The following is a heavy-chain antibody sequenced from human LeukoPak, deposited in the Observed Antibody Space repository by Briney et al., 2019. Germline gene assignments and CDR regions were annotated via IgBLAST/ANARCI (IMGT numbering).Heavy chain of an antibody. CDR3: ARDLHCGGDCYAFDY. D-gene: IGHD2-21*02. Sequence: GGSLRLSCAASGFTFSSYGMHWVRQAPGKGLEWVAVIWYDGSNKYYADSVKGRFTIPRDNSKNTLYLQMNSLRAEDTAVYYCARDLHCGGDCYAFDYWGQGTLVTVSS. CDR1: GFTFSSYG. J-gene: IGHJ4*02. V-gene: IGHV3-33*01. CDR2: IWYDGSNK.